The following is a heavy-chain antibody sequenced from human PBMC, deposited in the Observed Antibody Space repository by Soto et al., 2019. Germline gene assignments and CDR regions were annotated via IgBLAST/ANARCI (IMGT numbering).Heavy chain of an antibody. CDR2: LSSSGSTV. CDR1: GFTFSSSE. D-gene: IGHD3-10*01. V-gene: IGHV3-48*03. Sequence: GGSLRPSCVASGFTFSSSEMNWVRLAPGKGLEWVSYLSSSGSTVYHADSVEGRLTISRDNAKNSRFLQMNSLRAEVTALYYCAREGSYVTMDYWGLGTLVTVSS. J-gene: IGHJ4*02. CDR3: AREGSYVTMDY.